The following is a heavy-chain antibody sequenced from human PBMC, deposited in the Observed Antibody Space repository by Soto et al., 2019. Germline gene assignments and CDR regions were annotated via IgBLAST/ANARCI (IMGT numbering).Heavy chain of an antibody. CDR3: EGGGPYSIYDSQVDPYYFDY. CDR1: GFTFSSYS. Sequence: EVQLVESGGGLVQPGGSLRLSCAASGFTFSSYSMNWVRQAPGKGLEWVSNISSSSSSIYYADCVKGRFTISRDNAKNSLYLQMNSLRAEDTAVDYCEGGGPYSIYDSQVDPYYFDYWGQGTRVTVSS. J-gene: IGHJ4*02. V-gene: IGHV3-48*01. CDR2: ISSSSSSI. D-gene: IGHD5-12*01.